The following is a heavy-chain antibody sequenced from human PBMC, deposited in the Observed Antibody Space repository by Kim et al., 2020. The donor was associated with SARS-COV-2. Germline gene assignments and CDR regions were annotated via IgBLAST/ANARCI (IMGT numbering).Heavy chain of an antibody. CDR2: IYYSGST. CDR3: ARGRYSSGWYVPLDY. Sequence: SETLSLTCTVSGGSISSYYWSWIRQPPGKGLEWIGYIYYSGSTNYNPSLKSRVTISVDTSKNQFSLKLSSVTAADTAVYYCARGRYSSGWYVPLDYWGQGTLVTVSS. CDR1: GGSISSYY. J-gene: IGHJ4*02. V-gene: IGHV4-59*13. D-gene: IGHD6-19*01.